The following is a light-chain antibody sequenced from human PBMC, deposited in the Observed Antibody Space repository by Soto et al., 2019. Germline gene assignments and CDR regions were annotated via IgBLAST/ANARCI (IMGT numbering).Light chain of an antibody. CDR3: QQYNNWPRT. CDR1: QSLSSN. V-gene: IGKV3-15*01. J-gene: IGKJ1*01. CDR2: GAS. Sequence: EIVMTQSPATLSVSPGERATLSCRASQSLSSNLAWYQQKLGQAPRLLIYGASTRATGIPARFSGSGSGTEFTLTISSLQSEDFAVYYCQQYNNWPRTFGQGTKVDIK.